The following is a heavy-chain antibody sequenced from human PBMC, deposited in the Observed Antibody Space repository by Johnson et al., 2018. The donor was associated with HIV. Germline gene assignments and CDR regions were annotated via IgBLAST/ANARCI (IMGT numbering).Heavy chain of an antibody. CDR1: GFNVSCNH. Sequence: VQLVESGGGLIQPGGSLRLSCAASGFNVSCNHMAWVRQGTGKGLEWVSGISSIGGSTYYADSVKGRFTISRDNSKNTLYMQMNSLRAEDTGVYYCAKSSRVYTTFDAFDIWGQGTMVTVSS. CDR3: AKSSRVYTTFDAFDI. D-gene: IGHD6-13*01. CDR2: ISSIGGST. J-gene: IGHJ3*02. V-gene: IGHV3-23*04.